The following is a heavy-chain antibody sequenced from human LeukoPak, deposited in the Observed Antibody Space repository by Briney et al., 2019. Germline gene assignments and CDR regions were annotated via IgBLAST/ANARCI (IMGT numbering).Heavy chain of an antibody. CDR2: INHSGST. CDR1: GGSISSGSYY. V-gene: IGHV4-61*10. J-gene: IGHJ4*02. Sequence: SETLSLTCTVSGGSISSGSYYWSWIRQPAGKGLEWIGEINHSGSTNYNPSLKSRVTISVDTSKNQFSLKLSSVTAADTAVYYCAREGTYYYDSSGYGSLGYWGQGTLVTVSS. CDR3: AREGTYYYDSSGYGSLGY. D-gene: IGHD3-22*01.